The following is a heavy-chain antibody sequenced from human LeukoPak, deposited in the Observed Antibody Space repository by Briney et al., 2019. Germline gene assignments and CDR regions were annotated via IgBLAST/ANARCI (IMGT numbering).Heavy chain of an antibody. CDR3: ARDPFWGRSGRRAVYFDY. D-gene: IGHD7-27*01. J-gene: IGHJ4*02. CDR2: ISYDGSNK. V-gene: IGHV3-30-3*01. Sequence: GRSLRLSCAASGFTFSSYAMHWVRQAPGKGLEWVAVISYDGSNKYYADSVKGRFTISRDNSKNTLYLQMNSLRAEDTAVYYCARDPFWGRSGRRAVYFDYWGQGTLVTVSS. CDR1: GFTFSSYA.